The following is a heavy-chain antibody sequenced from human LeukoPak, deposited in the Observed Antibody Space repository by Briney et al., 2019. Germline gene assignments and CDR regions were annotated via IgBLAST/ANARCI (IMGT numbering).Heavy chain of an antibody. D-gene: IGHD3-10*01. CDR2: IYYRVTS. Sequence: SETLSLTCTVSGGSIRSYYWSWIRQPPGKGLEWIGYIYYRVTSDYNPSLKSRVTMSVDMSTRQISLKLSSVTAADTAVYYCARAVGGDGSGSLWGPGTLVTVSS. V-gene: IGHV4-59*01. CDR1: GGSIRSYY. CDR3: ARAVGGDGSGSL. J-gene: IGHJ4*02.